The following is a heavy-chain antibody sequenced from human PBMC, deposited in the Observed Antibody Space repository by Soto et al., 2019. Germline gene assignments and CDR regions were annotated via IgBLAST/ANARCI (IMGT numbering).Heavy chain of an antibody. J-gene: IGHJ4*02. Sequence: SVKVSCKFYGKTLSEVSIHWMRQAPGMGLQWMGGFEPEDGEIVHAQMFQGRVTMTEEASTDTVYMELNSLKSEDTAVYYCATQALMSSHPGVGATYFDHWGQGTLVTVSS. CDR2: FEPEDGEI. D-gene: IGHD3-3*01. CDR1: GKTLSEVS. V-gene: IGHV1-24*01. CDR3: ATQALMSSHPGVGATYFDH.